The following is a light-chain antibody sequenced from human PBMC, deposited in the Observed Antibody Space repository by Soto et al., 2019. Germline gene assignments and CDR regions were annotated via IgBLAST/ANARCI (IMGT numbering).Light chain of an antibody. CDR1: QGIGDT. Sequence: EVVLTQSPATLSVSPGDGVTLSCRASQGIGDTLAWYQHKPGQTPRLLIYGASTRATGIPGRFSGTGSGTEFTLTIGSLQSEDFAVYYCQQYNNWPLITFGQGTRLENK. V-gene: IGKV3-15*01. CDR3: QQYNNWPLIT. J-gene: IGKJ5*01. CDR2: GAS.